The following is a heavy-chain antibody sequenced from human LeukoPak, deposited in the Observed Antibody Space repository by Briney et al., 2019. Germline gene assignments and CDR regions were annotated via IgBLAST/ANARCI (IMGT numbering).Heavy chain of an antibody. V-gene: IGHV1-2*02. D-gene: IGHD6-13*01. CDR3: ARPLTAAGTNYYYYGMDV. CDR2: INPNSGGT. CDR1: GYTFTGYY. Sequence: GASEKVSCKASGYTFTGYYMHWVRQAPGQGLEWTGWINPNSGGTNYAQKFQGRVTMTRDTSISTAYMELSRLRSDDTAVYYCARPLTAAGTNYYYYGMDVWGQGTTVTVSS. J-gene: IGHJ6*02.